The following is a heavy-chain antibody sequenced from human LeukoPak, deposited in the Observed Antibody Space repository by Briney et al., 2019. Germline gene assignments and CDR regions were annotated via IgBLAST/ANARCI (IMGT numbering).Heavy chain of an antibody. CDR1: GGSISSYY. CDR2: IYYSGST. Sequence: SETLSLTCTVSGGSISSYYWSWIRQPPGKGLEWIGYIYYSGSTNYNPSLKSRVTISADTSKNQFSLKVNSVTAADTAVYYCARAPGNDYYPYYYMDVWGKGTTVTVSS. V-gene: IGHV4-59*01. J-gene: IGHJ6*03. CDR3: ARAPGNDYYPYYYMDV. D-gene: IGHD4/OR15-4a*01.